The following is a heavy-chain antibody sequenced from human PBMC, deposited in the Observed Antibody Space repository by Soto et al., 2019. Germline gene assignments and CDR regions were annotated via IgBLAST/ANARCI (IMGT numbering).Heavy chain of an antibody. CDR1: GYTFTSYY. CDR2: INPSGGST. CDR3: ARDRDGSGWDLEVHAFDI. J-gene: IGHJ3*02. V-gene: IGHV1-46*01. D-gene: IGHD6-19*01. Sequence: ASVKVSCKASGYTFTSYYMHWVRQAPGQGLEWMGIINPSGGSTSYAQKFQGRVTMTRDTSTSTVYMELSSLRSEDTAVYYCARDRDGSGWDLEVHAFDIWGQGTTVPVSS.